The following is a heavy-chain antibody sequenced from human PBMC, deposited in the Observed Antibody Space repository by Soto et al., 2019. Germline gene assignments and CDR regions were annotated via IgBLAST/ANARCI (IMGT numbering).Heavy chain of an antibody. J-gene: IGHJ4*02. Sequence: QVQLQESGPGLVKPSETLSLTCTVSGGSVGSGRHYWSWIRQPPGKVPEWIGYIHDSGTTNYVSSLKSRVSISADPSRNPFFLKVYSVTAADTAVYYCARGWDAGYWGQGTLVTVSS. V-gene: IGHV4-61*01. CDR1: GGSVGSGRHY. CDR3: ARGWDAGY. D-gene: IGHD6-19*01. CDR2: IHDSGTT.